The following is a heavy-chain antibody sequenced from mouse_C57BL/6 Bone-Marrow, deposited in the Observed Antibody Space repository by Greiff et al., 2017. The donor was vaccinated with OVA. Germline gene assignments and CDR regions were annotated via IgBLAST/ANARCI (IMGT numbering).Heavy chain of an antibody. J-gene: IGHJ4*01. D-gene: IGHD3-2*01. V-gene: IGHV1-80*01. CDR3: ARPDSFPGAMDY. CDR2: IYPGDGDT. Sequence: QVQLQQSGAELVKPGASVKISCKASGYAFSSYWMNWVKQRPGKGLEWIGQIYPGDGDTNYNGKFKGKATLTADKSSSTAYMQLSSLTSEDSAVYFCARPDSFPGAMDYWGQGTSVTVSS. CDR1: GYAFSSYW.